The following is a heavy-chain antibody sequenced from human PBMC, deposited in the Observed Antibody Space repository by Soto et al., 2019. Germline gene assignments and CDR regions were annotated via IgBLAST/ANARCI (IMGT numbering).Heavy chain of an antibody. CDR1: GGSISSYY. J-gene: IGHJ6*02. V-gene: IGHV4-59*01. CDR2: IYYSGST. D-gene: IGHD6-13*01. Sequence: PSETLSLTCTVSGGSISSYYWSWIRQPPGKGLEWIGYIYYSGSTNYNPSLKSRVTISVDTSKNQFSLKLSSVTAADTAVYYCARAVGVAAAGPYYYGMDVWGQGTTVTV. CDR3: ARAVGVAAAGPYYYGMDV.